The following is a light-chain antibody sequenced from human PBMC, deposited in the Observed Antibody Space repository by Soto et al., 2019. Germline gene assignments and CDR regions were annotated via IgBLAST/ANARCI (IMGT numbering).Light chain of an antibody. J-gene: IGKJ1*01. CDR1: QSVSSKY. V-gene: IGKV3-20*01. Sequence: EIVLTQSPATLSLSPGERGTLSCRASQSVSSKYVAWYQQQPGQAPRLLIYSAFSRATCIPDRFSGSGSGADFTLTISRLEPEDFSVYYYQYYGSSPWTFGQGTKVEIK. CDR3: QYYGSSPWT. CDR2: SAF.